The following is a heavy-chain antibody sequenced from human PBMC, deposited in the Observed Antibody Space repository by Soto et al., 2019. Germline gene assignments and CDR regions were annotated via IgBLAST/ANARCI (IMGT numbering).Heavy chain of an antibody. D-gene: IGHD4-17*01. CDR1: GGFISSGGYS. CDR3: ARGMTTVTTFDY. V-gene: IGHV4-30-2*01. CDR2: IYHSGST. Sequence: QLQLQESGSGLVKPSQTLSLTCAVSGGFISSGGYSWRWIRQLPGKGLEWIGYIYHSGSTYYNPSLKSRVTISVDRSKNQISLKLSSVTAADTAVYYCARGMTTVTTFDYWGQGTLVTVSS. J-gene: IGHJ4*02.